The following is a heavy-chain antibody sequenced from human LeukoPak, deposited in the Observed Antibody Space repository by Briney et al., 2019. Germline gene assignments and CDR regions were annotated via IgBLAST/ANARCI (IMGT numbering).Heavy chain of an antibody. V-gene: IGHV4-59*02. CDR3: ARWVRVHGSGSKRPYYGMDV. Sequence: PSETLSLTCTVSGGAVSRYKSSWVRQPPGKGQEGIGYIYHSGSNHYNPYLNSLVTLSAATSQHHCSLKLISLTAAATAGYYCARWVRVHGSGSKRPYYGMDVWDQGTTVTVSS. CDR2: IYHSGSN. J-gene: IGHJ6*02. CDR1: GGAVSRYK. D-gene: IGHD3-10*01.